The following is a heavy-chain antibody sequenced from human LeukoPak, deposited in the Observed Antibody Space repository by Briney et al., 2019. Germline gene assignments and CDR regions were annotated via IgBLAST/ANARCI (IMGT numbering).Heavy chain of an antibody. CDR2: ISGYNGNT. CDR3: ARSYYYGSGSRPLDF. V-gene: IGHV1-18*01. Sequence: ASVKVSCKASGYTFTSYGISWVRQAPGQGLEWMGWISGYNGNTHYAQNLQGRVTMTTDTSASTAYMELRSLRSDDTAVYYCARSYYYGSGSRPLDFWGQGTLVTVSS. D-gene: IGHD3-10*01. J-gene: IGHJ4*02. CDR1: GYTFTSYG.